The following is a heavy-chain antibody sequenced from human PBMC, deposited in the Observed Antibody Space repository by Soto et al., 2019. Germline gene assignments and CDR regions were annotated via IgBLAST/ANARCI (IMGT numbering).Heavy chain of an antibody. J-gene: IGHJ4*01. CDR2: ISYDGTEE. Sequence: GGSLRLSCAASGFTFSSFGMHWVRQAPGKGLEWVAVISYDGTEEKYADSVKGRATVSRDNSKNTVYLQMNRLRGDDSAIYYCAKGRFDVVTISPFDHWGQGTLV. CDR1: GFTFSSFG. CDR3: AKGRFDVVTISPFDH. V-gene: IGHV3-30*18. D-gene: IGHD3-3*02.